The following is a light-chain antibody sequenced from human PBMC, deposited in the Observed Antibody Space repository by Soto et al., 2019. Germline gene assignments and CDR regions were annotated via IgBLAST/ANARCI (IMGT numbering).Light chain of an antibody. CDR2: DAS. V-gene: IGKV3-11*01. Sequence: EIVLTQSPATLSLSPGERATLSCRASQSVSSYLAWYQQKPGQAPRLLIYDASNRATGIPARFSGSGSGTDFTLTISSXXPXXXXVYXXQXXXNWPRXXXQGTKVEIK. CDR1: QSVSSY. CDR3: QXXXNWPRX. J-gene: IGKJ1*01.